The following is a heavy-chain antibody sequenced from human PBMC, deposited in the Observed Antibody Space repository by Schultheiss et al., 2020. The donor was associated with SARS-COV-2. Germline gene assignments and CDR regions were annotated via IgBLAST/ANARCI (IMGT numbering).Heavy chain of an antibody. V-gene: IGHV4-61*01. CDR3: ARGTHWFDP. CDR1: SGSFSSSSYY. J-gene: IGHJ5*02. CDR2: IYYSGST. Sequence: SQTLSLTCTVSSGSFSSSSYYWSWIRQPPGKGLEWIGYIYYSGSTNYNPSLKSRVTISVDTSKNQFSLKLSSVTAADTAVYYCARGTHWFDPWGQGTLVTVSS.